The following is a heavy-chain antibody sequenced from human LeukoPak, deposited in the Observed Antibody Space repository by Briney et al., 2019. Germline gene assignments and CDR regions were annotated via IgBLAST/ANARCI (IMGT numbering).Heavy chain of an antibody. V-gene: IGHV4-61*02. J-gene: IGHJ4*02. CDR3: ARDHYYYDSTGYYYLDY. CDR2: IYNSGNT. D-gene: IGHD3-22*01. CDR1: GGSISSGSYY. Sequence: SETLSLTCTVSGGSISSGSYYWSWIRQPAGKGLEWIGRIYNSGNTNYNPSLKSRVTISVDTSKNQFSLKLSSVTAADTAAYYCARDHYYYDSTGYYYLDYWGQGTLVTVSS.